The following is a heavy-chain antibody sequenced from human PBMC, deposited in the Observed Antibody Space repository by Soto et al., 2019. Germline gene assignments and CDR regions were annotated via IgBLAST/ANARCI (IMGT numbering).Heavy chain of an antibody. V-gene: IGHV1-69*02. Sequence: QVQLVQSGAEVKKPGSSVKVSCKASGGTFSSYTITWVRQAPGQGLEWMGRIIPILGIANYAQKFQGRVTITADKATSTAYIELSSLRSEDTAVYYCLNIPHYWGQGTLVTVSS. CDR1: GGTFSSYT. CDR3: LNIPHY. J-gene: IGHJ4*02. CDR2: IIPILGIA.